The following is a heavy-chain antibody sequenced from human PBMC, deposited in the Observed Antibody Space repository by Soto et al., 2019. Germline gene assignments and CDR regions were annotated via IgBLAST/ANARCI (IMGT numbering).Heavy chain of an antibody. D-gene: IGHD6-13*01. J-gene: IGHJ6*02. CDR3: ARVSWGKAAAGPGDYYYGMDV. V-gene: IGHV3-13*01. CDR2: IGTAGDT. Sequence: GGSLRLSCAASGFTFSSYDVHWVRQATGKGLEWVSAIGTAGDTYYPGSVKGRFTISRENAKNSLYLQMNSLRAEDTAVYYCARVSWGKAAAGPGDYYYGMDVWGQGTTVTVSS. CDR1: GFTFSSYD.